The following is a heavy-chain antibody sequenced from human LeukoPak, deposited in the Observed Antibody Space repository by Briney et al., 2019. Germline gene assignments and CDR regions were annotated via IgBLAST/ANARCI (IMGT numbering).Heavy chain of an antibody. CDR3: ARVGGPQNDPFGFDYFDL. CDR1: GFTFSSYG. V-gene: IGHV3-30*02. CDR2: IKYDGSNK. D-gene: IGHD1-1*01. J-gene: IGHJ2*01. Sequence: QPGGSLRLSCAASGFTFSSYGIHWVRQAPGKGLEWVAFIKYDGSNKYYTDSVKGRFTISRDNSKNTLYLQMNSLRAEDTAVYYCARVGGPQNDPFGFDYFDLWGRGTLVTVSS.